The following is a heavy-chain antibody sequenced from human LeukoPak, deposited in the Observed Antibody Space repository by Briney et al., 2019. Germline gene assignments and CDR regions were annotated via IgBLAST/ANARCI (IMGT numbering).Heavy chain of an antibody. Sequence: GASVKVSCKASGYTFTSYDISWVRQAPGQGLEWMGGIIPIFGTANYAQKFQGRVTITADESTSTAYMELSSLRSEDTAVYYCARVPYPSHDGYPAPLDYWGQGTLVTVSS. J-gene: IGHJ4*02. CDR3: ARVPYPSHDGYPAPLDY. D-gene: IGHD3-22*01. CDR1: GYTFTSYD. CDR2: IIPIFGTA. V-gene: IGHV1-69*13.